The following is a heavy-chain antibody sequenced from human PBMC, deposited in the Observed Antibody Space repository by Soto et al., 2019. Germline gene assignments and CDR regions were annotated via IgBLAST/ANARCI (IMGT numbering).Heavy chain of an antibody. V-gene: IGHV4-30-4*01. D-gene: IGHD2-21*02. CDR2: IYYSGST. J-gene: IGHJ5*02. Sequence: PSETLSLTCTVSGGSISSGDYYWSWIRQPPGKGLEWIGYIYYSGSTYYSPSLKSRVTISVDTSKNQFSLKLSSVTAADTAVYYCARDKAYCGGDCYSGYNWFDPWGQGTLVTVSS. CDR3: ARDKAYCGGDCYSGYNWFDP. CDR1: GGSISSGDYY.